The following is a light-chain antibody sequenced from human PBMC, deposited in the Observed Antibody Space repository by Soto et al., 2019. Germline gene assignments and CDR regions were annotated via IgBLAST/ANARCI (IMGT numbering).Light chain of an antibody. CDR1: HGVGNN. V-gene: IGKV3-15*01. CDR3: QQYHQWPVA. J-gene: IGKJ4*01. CDR2: GAS. Sequence: EIVLTQSPATLSLSPGERATLSCRASHGVGNNLAWYQQIPGQAPRLLIYGASTRATGVPARFSGSGSATQLTLTISSLQSEDFGFYYCQQYHQWPVAFGGGTKVHIK.